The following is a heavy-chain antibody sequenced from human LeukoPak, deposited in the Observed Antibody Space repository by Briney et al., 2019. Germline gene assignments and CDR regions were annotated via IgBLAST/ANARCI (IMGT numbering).Heavy chain of an antibody. Sequence: ASVTVSCKASGYTFTNFGINWVRQAPGQGLEWVGWINTNTGIPSYVQGFAGRFVFSLDISVNTAYLQINSLKAEDTAVYYCARDPLLRAFDVWGQGTMVTVSS. D-gene: IGHD1-26*01. CDR1: GYTFTNFG. CDR3: ARDPLLRAFDV. CDR2: INTNTGIP. J-gene: IGHJ3*01. V-gene: IGHV7-4-1*02.